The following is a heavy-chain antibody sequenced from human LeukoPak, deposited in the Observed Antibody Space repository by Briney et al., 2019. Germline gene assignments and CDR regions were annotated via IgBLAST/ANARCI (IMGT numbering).Heavy chain of an antibody. V-gene: IGHV1-18*01. D-gene: IGHD6-6*01. CDR2: ISAYNGNT. CDR1: GYTFTSYG. J-gene: IGHJ5*02. CDR3: ARTVGYSSSSAWFDP. Sequence: ASVKVSCKASGYTFTSYGISWVRQAPGQGLEWMGWISAYNGNTSYAQKLQGRATMTTDTSTSTAYMELRSLRSDDTAVYYCARTVGYSSSSAWFDPWGQGTLVTVSS.